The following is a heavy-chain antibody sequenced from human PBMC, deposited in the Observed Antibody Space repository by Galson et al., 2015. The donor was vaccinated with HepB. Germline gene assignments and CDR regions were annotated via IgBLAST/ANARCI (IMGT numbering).Heavy chain of an antibody. Sequence: SVKVSCKASGYTFTSYAMHWVRQAPGQRLEWMGWINAGNGNTKYSQKFQGRVTITRDTSASTAYMELSSLRSEDTAVYYCARVFRYYANSGPEAYAFDIWGQGTMVTVSS. V-gene: IGHV1-3*01. J-gene: IGHJ3*02. D-gene: IGHD3-22*01. CDR1: GYTFTSYA. CDR2: INAGNGNT. CDR3: ARVFRYYANSGPEAYAFDI.